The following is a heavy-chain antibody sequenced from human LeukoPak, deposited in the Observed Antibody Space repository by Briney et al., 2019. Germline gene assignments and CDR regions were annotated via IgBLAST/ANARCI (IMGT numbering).Heavy chain of an antibody. V-gene: IGHV3-21*01. Sequence: GGSLRLSCAASGFTFSSYSMNWVRQAPGKGLEWVSFISSSSSYIYYADSVKGRFTISRDNAMNSLYLQMNSLRAEDTAVYYCARVYGGNSDDAFDIWGQGTMVTVSS. D-gene: IGHD4-23*01. CDR3: ARVYGGNSDDAFDI. CDR2: ISSSSSYI. CDR1: GFTFSSYS. J-gene: IGHJ3*02.